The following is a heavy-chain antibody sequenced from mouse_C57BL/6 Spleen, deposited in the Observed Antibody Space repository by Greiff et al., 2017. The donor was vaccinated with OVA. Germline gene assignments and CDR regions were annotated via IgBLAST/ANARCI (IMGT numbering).Heavy chain of an antibody. D-gene: IGHD1-1*01. CDR3: ARGDYYGSSLSYAMDY. Sequence: EVQRVESGGGLVKPGGSLKLSCAASGFTFSSYAMAWVRQTPEKRLEWVATISDGGSYTYYPDNVKGRFTISRDNAKNNLYLQMSHLMSEDTAMYYCARGDYYGSSLSYAMDYWGQGTSVTVAS. V-gene: IGHV5-4*01. CDR2: ISDGGSYT. J-gene: IGHJ4*01. CDR1: GFTFSSYA.